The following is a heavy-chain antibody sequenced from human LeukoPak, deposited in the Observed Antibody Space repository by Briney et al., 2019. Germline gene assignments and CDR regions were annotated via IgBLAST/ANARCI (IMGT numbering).Heavy chain of an antibody. CDR2: IYYSGST. CDR3: ARRGAYYGNFDY. CDR1: DGSISSYY. Sequence: SGTLSLTCTGSDGSISSYYWSWIRQPPGKGLEWIGYIYYSGSTNYNPSLKSRVTISVDTSKNQFSLKLSSVTAADTAVYYCARRGAYYGNFDYWGQGTLVAVSS. V-gene: IGHV4-59*08. D-gene: IGHD1-26*01. J-gene: IGHJ4*02.